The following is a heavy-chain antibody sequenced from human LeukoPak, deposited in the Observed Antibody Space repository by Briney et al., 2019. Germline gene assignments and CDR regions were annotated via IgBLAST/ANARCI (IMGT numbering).Heavy chain of an antibody. D-gene: IGHD2-21*02. CDR1: GFTFSSYA. CDR2: ISGSGGST. CDR3: AKGERAYCGGDCYYDY. Sequence: LPGGSLRLSCAASGFTFSSYAMNWVRQAPGKGLEWVSAISGSGGSTYYADSVKGRFTISRDNSKNTLYLQMNSLRAEDTAVYYCAKGERAYCGGDCYYDYWGQGTLVTVSS. J-gene: IGHJ4*02. V-gene: IGHV3-23*01.